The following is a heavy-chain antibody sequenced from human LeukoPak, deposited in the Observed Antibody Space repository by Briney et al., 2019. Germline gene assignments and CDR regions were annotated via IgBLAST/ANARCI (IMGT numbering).Heavy chain of an antibody. CDR2: NYYSGST. J-gene: IGHJ3*02. Sequence: PSETLSLTCTVSGGSISSSRYYWVWIRQPPGKGLEWIGSNYYSGSTYYNPSLKSRVTISVDTAKNQFSLKLSSVTAADTAVYYCATQIAAAGLSLGGDAFDIWGQGTMVTVSS. CDR3: ATQIAAAGLSLGGDAFDI. V-gene: IGHV4-39*01. CDR1: GGSISSSRYY. D-gene: IGHD6-13*01.